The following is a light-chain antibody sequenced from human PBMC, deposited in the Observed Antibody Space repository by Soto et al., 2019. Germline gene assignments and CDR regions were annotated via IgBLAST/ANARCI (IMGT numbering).Light chain of an antibody. V-gene: IGLV2-14*01. CDR1: SSDVGAYKY. Sequence: QSALTQPASVSGSPGQSITISCSGTSSDVGAYKYVSWYQQHPGKAPKLIIYDVSNRPSGVSNRFSGSKSGNTASLTISGLQAEDEADYYCSSYTSSSTDVFGTGTKVTVL. CDR3: SSYTSSSTDV. J-gene: IGLJ1*01. CDR2: DVS.